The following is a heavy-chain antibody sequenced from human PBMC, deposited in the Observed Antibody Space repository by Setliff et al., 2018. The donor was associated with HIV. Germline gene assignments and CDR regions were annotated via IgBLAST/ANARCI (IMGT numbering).Heavy chain of an antibody. J-gene: IGHJ5*02. CDR2: VYNSGIT. Sequence: SETLSFTCTVSGGSVSSPGYYWGWIRQPPGKGLEWIGSVYNSGITFKNPSLKSRVTISVDRSGNQFSLRLTSVTAADTAVYYCATCRHRPSNWFDPWGQGTVVTVSS. CDR1: GGSVSSPGYY. V-gene: IGHV4-39*07. CDR3: ATCRHRPSNWFDP.